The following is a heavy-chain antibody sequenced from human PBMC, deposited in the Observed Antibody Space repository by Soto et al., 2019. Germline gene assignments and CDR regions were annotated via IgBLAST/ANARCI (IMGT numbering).Heavy chain of an antibody. CDR1: GFTFNDFE. CDR3: ARGFGRFNY. CDR2: IDGSGATK. D-gene: IGHD3-10*01. J-gene: IGHJ4*02. Sequence: EVQLLESGGGLVQPGGSLRLSCGVSGFTFNDFEMNWVRQAPGKGPEWLAYIDGSGATKKYADSVRGRFTISRDNPNNSLFLQMRSLRAADTAIYYCARGFGRFNYWGQGTLVSVPS. V-gene: IGHV3-48*03.